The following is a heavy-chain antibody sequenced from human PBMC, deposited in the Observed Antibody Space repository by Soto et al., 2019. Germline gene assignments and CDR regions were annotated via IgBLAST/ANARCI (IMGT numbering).Heavy chain of an antibody. CDR2: LYYSGST. CDR1: GGSISSGDYY. CDR3: ARVGQQQLVLEPMIDP. J-gene: IGHJ5*02. V-gene: IGHV4-30-4*01. Sequence: TLSLTCTVSGGSISSGDYYWSWIRQPPGKGLEWIGYLYYSGSTYYNPSLKSRVTISVDTSKNQFSLKLSSVTAADTAVYYCARVGQQQLVLEPMIDPWGQGTLVTVSS. D-gene: IGHD6-13*01.